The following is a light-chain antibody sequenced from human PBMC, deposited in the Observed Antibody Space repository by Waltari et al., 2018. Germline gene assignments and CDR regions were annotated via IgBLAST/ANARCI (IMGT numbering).Light chain of an antibody. CDR1: ERIHLY. CDR2: QTS. Sequence: IQITQSPSSLSASVGDKVTVSCLASERIHLYLAWFQQKPGKDPKSLISQTSILESGVPSRFSGSGSGPELHLTISSCQPDDFATYYSEQYNSYSYPFGQGTKLEI. J-gene: IGKJ2*01. CDR3: EQYNSYSYP. V-gene: IGKV1-5*03.